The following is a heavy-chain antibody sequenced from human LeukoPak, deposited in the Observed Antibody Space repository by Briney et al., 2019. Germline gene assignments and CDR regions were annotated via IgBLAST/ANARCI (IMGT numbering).Heavy chain of an antibody. CDR2: VYDGGTT. V-gene: IGHV3-53*01. Sequence: GGSLRLSCAASGCTVSNNYLSWVRQAPGKGLEWVSFVYDGGTTVYADSVKGRFTISRDNSKNTLYLEMNSLRAEDTAVYYCARWYCSSAYCYYDYWGQGTLVTVSS. D-gene: IGHD2-2*01. J-gene: IGHJ4*02. CDR3: ARWYCSSAYCYYDY. CDR1: GCTVSNNY.